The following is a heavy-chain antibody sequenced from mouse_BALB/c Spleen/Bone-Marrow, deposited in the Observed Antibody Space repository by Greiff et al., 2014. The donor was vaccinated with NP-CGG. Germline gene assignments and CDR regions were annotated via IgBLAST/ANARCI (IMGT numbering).Heavy chain of an antibody. V-gene: IGHV1-55*01. CDR3: AREKDWVLDY. J-gene: IGHJ2*01. D-gene: IGHD4-1*01. Sequence: QVQLQESGAGLGKPGTSVKIPCKASGYTFTSYWMHWVKQRPGQGLEWIGDIYPGSDSTNYDEKFKSKATLTVDTSSSTAYMQLSSLTSEDSAVYYCAREKDWVLDYWGQATTLPVPS. CDR2: IYPGSDST. CDR1: GYTFTSYW.